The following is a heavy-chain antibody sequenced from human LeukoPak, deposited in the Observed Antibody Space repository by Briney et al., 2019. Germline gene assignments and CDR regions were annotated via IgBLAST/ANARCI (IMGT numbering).Heavy chain of an antibody. CDR2: IVVGSGNT. CDR1: GFTFTSSA. Sequence: ASVKVSCKASGFTFTSSAVQWVRQARGQRLEWIGWIVVGSGNTNYAQKFQERVTITRDMSTSTAYMELSSLRSEDTAVYYCAAGYCSSTSCYRGYYYYMDVWGKGTTVTVSS. CDR3: AAGYCSSTSCYRGYYYYMDV. J-gene: IGHJ6*03. D-gene: IGHD2-2*02. V-gene: IGHV1-58*01.